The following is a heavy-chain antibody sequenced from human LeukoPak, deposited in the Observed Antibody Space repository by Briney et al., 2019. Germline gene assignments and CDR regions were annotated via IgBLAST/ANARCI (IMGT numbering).Heavy chain of an antibody. CDR1: GYTFTGYY. Sequence: ASVTVSCKASGYTFTGYYMHWVRQAPGQGLEWMGWINPNSGGTNSAQKFQGRVTMTRDTSISTAYMELSRLRSDDTALYYCAGGGVSGQLDYWGQGTLVTVSS. CDR2: INPNSGGT. J-gene: IGHJ4*02. V-gene: IGHV1-2*02. D-gene: IGHD6-19*01. CDR3: AGGGVSGQLDY.